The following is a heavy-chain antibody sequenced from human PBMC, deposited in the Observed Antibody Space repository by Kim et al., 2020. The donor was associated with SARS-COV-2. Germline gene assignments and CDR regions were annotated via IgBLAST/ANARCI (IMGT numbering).Heavy chain of an antibody. CDR3: ARSSAPNWYYYDSSGQIDAFDI. Sequence: SETLSLTCAVSGGSISSGGYSWSWIRQPPGKGLEWIGYIYHSGSTYYNPSLKSRVTISVDRSKNQFSLKLSSVTAADTAVYYCARSSAPNWYYYDSSGQIDAFDIWGQGTMVTVSS. CDR2: IYHSGST. CDR1: GGSISSGGYS. D-gene: IGHD3-22*01. J-gene: IGHJ3*02. V-gene: IGHV4-30-2*01.